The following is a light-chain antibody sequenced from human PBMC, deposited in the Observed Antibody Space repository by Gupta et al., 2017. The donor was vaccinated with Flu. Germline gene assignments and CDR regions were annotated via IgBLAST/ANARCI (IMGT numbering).Light chain of an antibody. CDR3: QVWDSSRDHYV. CDR1: LSGGES. J-gene: IGLJ1*01. CDR2: DDG. Sequence: SNVLTQPPSVSVAPGQTATVTCGGSLSGGESVHWYQQKSGQAPVLVVFDDGDRPSGIPERFSGSNSGNTATLTISGIEAGDEADYYCQVWDSSRDHYVFGTGTKVT. V-gene: IGLV3-21*02.